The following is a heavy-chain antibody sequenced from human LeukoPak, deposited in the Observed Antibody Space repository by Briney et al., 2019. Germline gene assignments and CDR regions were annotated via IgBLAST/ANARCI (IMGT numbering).Heavy chain of an antibody. Sequence: GGSLRLSCAASGFTFSSYGMHWVRQAPGKGLEWVAVIWYDGSNKYYADSVKGRFTISRDNSKNTLYLQMNSLRAEDTAVYYCARDGGWWPSQFDYWGQGTLVTVSS. CDR1: GFTFSSYG. J-gene: IGHJ4*02. CDR2: IWYDGSNK. D-gene: IGHD2-8*02. V-gene: IGHV3-33*01. CDR3: ARDGGWWPSQFDY.